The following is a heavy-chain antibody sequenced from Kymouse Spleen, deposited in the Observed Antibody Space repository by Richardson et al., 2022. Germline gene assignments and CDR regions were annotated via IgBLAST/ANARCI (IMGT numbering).Heavy chain of an antibody. V-gene: IGHV4-39*01. CDR3: ARQRITGTYFDY. CDR2: IYYSGST. CDR1: GGSISSSSYY. Sequence: QLQLQESGPGLVKPSETLSLTCTVSGGSISSSSYYWGWIRQPPGKGLEWIGSIYYSGSTYYNPSLKSRVTISVDTSKNQFSLKLSSVTAADTAVYYCARQRITGTYFDYWGQGTLVTVSS. D-gene: IGHD1-20*01,IGHD1-7*01. J-gene: IGHJ4*02.